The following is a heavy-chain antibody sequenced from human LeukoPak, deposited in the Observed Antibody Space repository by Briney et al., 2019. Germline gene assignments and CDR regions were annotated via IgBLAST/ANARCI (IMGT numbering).Heavy chain of an antibody. CDR2: INHSGST. J-gene: IGHJ3*02. V-gene: IGHV4-34*01. D-gene: IGHD3-9*01. CDR3: ARGGLVLRYFDWLPGNAFDI. CDR1: GGSFSGYY. Sequence: QASETLSLTCAVYGGSFSGYYWSWIRQPPGKGLEWIGEINHSGSTNYNPSLKSRVTISVDTSKNQFSRKLSSVTAEDTAVYYCARGGLVLRYFDWLPGNAFDIWGQGTMVTVSS.